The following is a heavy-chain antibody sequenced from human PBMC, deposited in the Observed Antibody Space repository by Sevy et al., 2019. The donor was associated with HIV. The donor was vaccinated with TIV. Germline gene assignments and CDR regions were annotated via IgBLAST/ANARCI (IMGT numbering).Heavy chain of an antibody. D-gene: IGHD3-22*01. CDR1: GFIFSSYA. V-gene: IGHV3-23*01. CDR3: AKVQTITMIVVVIRPVDYYGMDV. Sequence: GGSLRLSCAASGFIFSSYAMSWVRQAPGKGLEWVSAISGSGGSTYYADSVKGRFTISRDNSKNTLYLQMNSLRAEDTAVYYCAKVQTITMIVVVIRPVDYYGMDVWGQGTTVTVSS. J-gene: IGHJ6*02. CDR2: ISGSGGST.